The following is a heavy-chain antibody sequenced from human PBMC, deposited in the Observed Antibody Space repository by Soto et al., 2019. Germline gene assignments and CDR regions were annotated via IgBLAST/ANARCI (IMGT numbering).Heavy chain of an antibody. D-gene: IGHD6-13*01. J-gene: IGHJ4*02. Sequence: GGSLRLSCAASGFTFSDFAMSWVRQAPGKGLEWVSTISDSGGSTYYADSVKGRFTISRDSSKNTLNLQMNSLRAEDTAVYYCAKSNSWYDYYFHYWGQGTLVTVSS. V-gene: IGHV3-23*01. CDR1: GFTFSDFA. CDR3: AKSNSWYDYYFHY. CDR2: ISDSGGST.